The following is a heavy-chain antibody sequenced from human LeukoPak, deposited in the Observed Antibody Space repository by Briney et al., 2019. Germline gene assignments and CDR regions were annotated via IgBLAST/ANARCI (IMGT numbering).Heavy chain of an antibody. J-gene: IGHJ4*02. D-gene: IGHD7-27*01. CDR1: GFTFSTYA. CDR2: ITNDGNYE. V-gene: IGHV3-33*05. Sequence: GGSLRLSCAASGFTFSTYAMHWVRQAPGKGLEWVAVITNDGNYEKYADAVRGRFTISRDNSKNTLYLQMNSLSAEETAVYYCARDSITGDNSLDFWGRGTLVTVSS. CDR3: ARDSITGDNSLDF.